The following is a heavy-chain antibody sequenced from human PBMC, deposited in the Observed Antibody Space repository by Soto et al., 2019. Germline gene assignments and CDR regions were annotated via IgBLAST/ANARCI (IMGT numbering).Heavy chain of an antibody. Sequence: QVQLVQSGAEVKKPGSSVKVSCKASGDSFNNDGVTWVRQAPGQGLEWVGGLIPHFGPAKYPQKFQGRATITADTPTNTVFMELLSLTSDDTAIYYCARGALLDWHNYFALDVWGQGTSVTVSS. CDR3: ARGALLDWHNYFALDV. CDR2: LIPHFGPA. D-gene: IGHD3-9*01. V-gene: IGHV1-69*06. CDR1: GDSFNNDG. J-gene: IGHJ6*02.